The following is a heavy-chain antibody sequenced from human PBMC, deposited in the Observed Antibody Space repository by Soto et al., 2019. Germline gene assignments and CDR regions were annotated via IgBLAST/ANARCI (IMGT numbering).Heavy chain of an antibody. CDR2: ISSSGGTT. Sequence: QVQLVESGGGLGKPGGSLRLSCAASGFTFSAHYMSWIRQAPGEGLEWVSYISSSGGTTEYADSVKGRFTISRDNAKNSLYLQMKSPRAEDTAVYYCARDPRPTVTTTRGWFDPWGHGTLVTVSS. J-gene: IGHJ5*02. CDR3: ARDPRPTVTTTRGWFDP. V-gene: IGHV3-11*01. CDR1: GFTFSAHY. D-gene: IGHD4-4*01.